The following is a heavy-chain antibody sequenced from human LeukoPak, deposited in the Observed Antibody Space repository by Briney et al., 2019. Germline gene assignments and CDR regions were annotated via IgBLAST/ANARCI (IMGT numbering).Heavy chain of an antibody. Sequence: GGSLRLSCAASGFTFSSYAMSWVRQAPGKGLEWVSAISGSGGSTYYADSVKGRFTISRDNSKNTLYLQINSLRAEDTAVYYCAKRASSGPTNYYFDYWGQGTLVTVFS. CDR2: ISGSGGST. V-gene: IGHV3-23*01. CDR1: GFTFSSYA. D-gene: IGHD3-22*01. J-gene: IGHJ4*02. CDR3: AKRASSGPTNYYFDY.